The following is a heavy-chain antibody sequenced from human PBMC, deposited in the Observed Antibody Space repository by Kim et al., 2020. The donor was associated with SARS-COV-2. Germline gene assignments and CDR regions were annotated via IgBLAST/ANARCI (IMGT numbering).Heavy chain of an antibody. J-gene: IGHJ5*02. V-gene: IGHV4-31*03. CDR3: ARDAIASTVARWFDP. Sequence: SETLSLTCTVSGGSIVSGGHYWTWIRQHPGKGLEWIGYIFYSGSTYYNPSLRSRVTISVDTSKNHFSLKLSSVTAADTAVYYCARDAIASTVARWFDPWG. D-gene: IGHD1-1*01. CDR2: IFYSGST. CDR1: GGSIVSGGHY.